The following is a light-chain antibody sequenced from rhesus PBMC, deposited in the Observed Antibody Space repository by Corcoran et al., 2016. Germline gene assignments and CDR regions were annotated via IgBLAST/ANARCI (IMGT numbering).Light chain of an antibody. CDR3: QHGYGTPYS. CDR1: QDISSY. J-gene: IGKJ2*01. CDR2: KAS. Sequence: DIQLTQSPSSLSASVGDRVTFTCRASQDISSYLAWYQQRSGKAPKLLIYKASTLQSGVPSRISGSGSRTDYTFTISSLQPEEVATYYWQHGYGTPYSFGQGTKVEIK. V-gene: IGKV1-74*01.